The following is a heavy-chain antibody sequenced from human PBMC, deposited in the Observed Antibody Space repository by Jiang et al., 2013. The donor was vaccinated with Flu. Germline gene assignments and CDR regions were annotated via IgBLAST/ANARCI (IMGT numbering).Heavy chain of an antibody. CDR2: INPSGGST. Sequence: GLEWMGIINPSGGSTSYAQKFQGRVTMTRDTSTSTVYMELSSLRSEDTAVYYRARDPVAVAPYYYYYYMDVWGKGTTVTVSS. D-gene: IGHD6-19*01. V-gene: IGHV1-46*01. J-gene: IGHJ6*03. CDR3: ARDPVAVAPYYYYYYMDV.